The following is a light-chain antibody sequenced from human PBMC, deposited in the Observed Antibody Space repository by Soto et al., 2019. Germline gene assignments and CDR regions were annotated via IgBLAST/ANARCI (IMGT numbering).Light chain of an antibody. Sequence: DIQMTQSPSTLSASVGDRVTITCRASQSITDWLAWYQQKPGKAPKFLIYKASNLEGGVPSRFSGSGSGTEFTLTISSVQPDDFATYYCQYWDNYSWTFGQGTKVEI. CDR2: KAS. J-gene: IGKJ1*01. V-gene: IGKV1-5*03. CDR1: QSITDW. CDR3: QYWDNYSWT.